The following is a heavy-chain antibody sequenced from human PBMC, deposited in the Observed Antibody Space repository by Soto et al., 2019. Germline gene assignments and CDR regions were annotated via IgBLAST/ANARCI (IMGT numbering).Heavy chain of an antibody. J-gene: IGHJ4*02. CDR2: IIPIFGTA. Sequence: GASVKVSCKASGGTFSSYAISWVRQAPGQGLEWMGGIIPIFGTANYAQKFQGRVTITADESTSTAYMELSSLRFEDTAVYYCARARDRELPLFDYWGQGTLVTVSS. V-gene: IGHV1-69*13. D-gene: IGHD1-26*01. CDR3: ARARDRELPLFDY. CDR1: GGTFSSYA.